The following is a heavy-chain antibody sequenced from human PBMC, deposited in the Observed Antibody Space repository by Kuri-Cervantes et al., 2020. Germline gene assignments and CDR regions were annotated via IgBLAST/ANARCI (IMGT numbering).Heavy chain of an antibody. CDR2: IKSKTDGGTT. CDR3: VGADY. J-gene: IGHJ4*02. CDR1: GFTFSNAW. Sequence: GSLRLSCVASGFTFSNAWMTWVRQAPGKGLEWVGRIKSKTDGGTTDYAAPVRGRFAISRDDSNNNVYLQMNSLKTEDTALYYCVGADYWGQGTLVTVSS. V-gene: IGHV3-15*01.